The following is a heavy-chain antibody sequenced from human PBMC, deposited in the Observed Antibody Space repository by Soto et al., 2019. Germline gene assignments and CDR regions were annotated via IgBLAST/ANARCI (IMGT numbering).Heavy chain of an antibody. V-gene: IGHV3-48*03. CDR3: ASLTAAPLVWFAP. D-gene: IGHD6-13*01. J-gene: IGHJ5*02. CDR1: GFTFSSYE. CDR2: ISSSGRTR. Sequence: EVQLVESGGGLVQPGGSLRLSCAASGFTFSSYEMNWVRQAPGKGLEWVSYISSSGRTRYYADSVKGRFTISRDNAKNSLYLQINLLSAEDTAVDYGASLTAAPLVWFAPWGQGTLVAVS.